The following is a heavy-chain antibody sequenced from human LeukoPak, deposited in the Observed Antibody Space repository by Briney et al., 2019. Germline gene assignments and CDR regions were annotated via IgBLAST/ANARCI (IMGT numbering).Heavy chain of an antibody. D-gene: IGHD5-24*01. Sequence: SETLSLTCPVSGGSISNYYYWTWIRQPPGKGLEWIGYVYYTGSTNFNPSLKSRVTMSLDTSRNQFSLKLTSLTAADTAVYYCARGAMATTPFFDYWGQGTLVTLSS. CDR2: VYYTGST. V-gene: IGHV4-59*01. CDR1: GGSISNYY. CDR3: ARGAMATTPFFDY. J-gene: IGHJ4*02.